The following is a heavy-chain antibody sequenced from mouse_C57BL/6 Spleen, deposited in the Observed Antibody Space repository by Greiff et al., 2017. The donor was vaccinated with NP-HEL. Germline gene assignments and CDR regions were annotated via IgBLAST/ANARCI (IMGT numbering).Heavy chain of an antibody. Sequence: VKLQESGAELVKPGASVKISCKASGYAFSSYWMNWVKQRPGKGLEWIGQIYPGDGDTNYNGKFKGKATLTADKSSSTAYMQLSSLTSEDSAVYFCARGLYYAMDYWGQGTSVTVSS. V-gene: IGHV1-80*01. J-gene: IGHJ4*01. CDR2: IYPGDGDT. CDR1: GYAFSSYW. CDR3: ARGLYYAMDY.